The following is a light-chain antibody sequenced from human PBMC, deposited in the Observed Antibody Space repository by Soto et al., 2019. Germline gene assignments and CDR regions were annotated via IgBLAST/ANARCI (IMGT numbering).Light chain of an antibody. V-gene: IGKV1-5*01. Sequence: DIQITQSPSTLSAFVGDRVTVTCRASQSISSWLAWYQQKPGKAPKLLIYDASSLESGVPSRFSGSGSGTEFTLTISSLQPDDFATYYCQQYNSYLRTFGGGTKVDNK. CDR2: DAS. J-gene: IGKJ4*01. CDR3: QQYNSYLRT. CDR1: QSISSW.